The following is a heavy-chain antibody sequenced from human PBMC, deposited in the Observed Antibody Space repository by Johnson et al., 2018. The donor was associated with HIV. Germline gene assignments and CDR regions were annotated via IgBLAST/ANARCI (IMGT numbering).Heavy chain of an antibody. V-gene: IGHV3-7*05. CDR1: GFSFSSYW. D-gene: IGHD3-22*01. J-gene: IGHJ3*02. CDR3: AREAYYCDSGGPGGAFGI. Sequence: VKLVESGGGLVQPGGSLRLSCVATGFSFSSYWMSWVRQAPGTGLTWVANIKQDGSEKYYVDSVKGRFTLSRDNAKNSLYLQMNSRRAEDTAVYYCAREAYYCDSGGPGGAFGIWGHGTMVTVSS. CDR2: IKQDGSEK.